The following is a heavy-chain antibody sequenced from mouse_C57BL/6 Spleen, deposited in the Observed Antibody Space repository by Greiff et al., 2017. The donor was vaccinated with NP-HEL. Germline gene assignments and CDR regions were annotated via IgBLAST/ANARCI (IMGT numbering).Heavy chain of an antibody. CDR1: GYTFTSYW. CDR3: ARSNSAWFAY. D-gene: IGHD6-1*01. Sequence: QVQLQQSGAELVKPGASVKLSCKASGYTFTSYWMQWVKQRPGQGLEWIGEIDPSDSYTNYNQKFKGKATLTVDTSSSTAYMQLSSLTSEDSAVYYWARSNSAWFAYWGQGTLVTVSA. J-gene: IGHJ3*01. V-gene: IGHV1-50*01. CDR2: IDPSDSYT.